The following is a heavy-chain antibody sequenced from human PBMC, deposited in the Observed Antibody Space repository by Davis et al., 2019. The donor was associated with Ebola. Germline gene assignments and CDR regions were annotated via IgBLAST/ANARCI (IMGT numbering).Heavy chain of an antibody. Sequence: GESPKISRKGSGYSLTSYWIGRVRQTPGKGLEWMVIIYPGDSNTRYRPSFQGQVTIPADKSISTAYLQWSSLKASDTAMYYCARQIAAAWYFDLWGRGTLVTVSS. D-gene: IGHD6-13*01. V-gene: IGHV5-51*01. J-gene: IGHJ2*01. CDR1: GYSLTSYW. CDR3: ARQIAAAWYFDL. CDR2: IYPGDSNT.